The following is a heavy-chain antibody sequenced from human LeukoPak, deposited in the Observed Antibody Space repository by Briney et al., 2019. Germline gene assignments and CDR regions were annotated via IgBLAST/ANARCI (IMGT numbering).Heavy chain of an antibody. CDR2: ISSNGGST. Sequence: PGGSLRLSCAASGFTFSSYAMHWVRQAPGKGLEYVSDISSNGGSTYYANSVKGRFTISRDNSKNTLYLQMGSLRAEDMAVYYCARGEGYGDYVWGSYRPYYFDYWGQGTLVTVSS. CDR3: ARGEGYGDYVWGSYRPYYFDY. CDR1: GFTFSSYA. D-gene: IGHD3-16*02. V-gene: IGHV3-64*01. J-gene: IGHJ4*02.